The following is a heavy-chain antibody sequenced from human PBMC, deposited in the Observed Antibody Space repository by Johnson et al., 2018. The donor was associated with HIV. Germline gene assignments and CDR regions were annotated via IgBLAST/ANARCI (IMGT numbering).Heavy chain of an antibody. CDR1: GLTFTNAW. CDR2: IKSKTEGGTK. V-gene: IGHV3-15*01. Sequence: VQLVESGGGLVKPGGSLRLSCAASGLTFTNAWMNWVRQGPGQGLEWVGRIKSKTEGGTKDYAAPVKGRLTISRDDSKNMLYLQMNSLKTEDTAVYYCTTDVTMIVVVDRAFDIWGQGTMVTVSS. J-gene: IGHJ3*02. D-gene: IGHD3-22*01. CDR3: TTDVTMIVVVDRAFDI.